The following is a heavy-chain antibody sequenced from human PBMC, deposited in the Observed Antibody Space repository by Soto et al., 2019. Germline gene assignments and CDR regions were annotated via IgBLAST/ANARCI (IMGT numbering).Heavy chain of an antibody. V-gene: IGHV4-59*01. CDR3: ARWGSGYGAGAFEI. D-gene: IGHD5-12*01. Sequence: SETLSLTCTVSSGSISSYYWSWIRQPPGKGLEWIGYIYYSGSTNYNPSLKSRVTISVDTSKNQFSLKLSSVTAADTAVYYCARWGSGYGAGAFEIWGQGTMVTVPS. J-gene: IGHJ3*02. CDR1: SGSISSYY. CDR2: IYYSGST.